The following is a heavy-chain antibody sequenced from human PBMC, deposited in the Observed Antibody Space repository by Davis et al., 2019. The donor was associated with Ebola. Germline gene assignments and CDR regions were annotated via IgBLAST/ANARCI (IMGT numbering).Heavy chain of an antibody. CDR2: ISAYNGNT. D-gene: IGHD3-10*01. Sequence: AASVKVSCKASGYTFTSYGISWVRQAPGQGLEWMGWISAYNGNTNYAQKLQGRVTMTSDTSTSTAYMELSSLRSEDTAVYYCARGASWGSGSYINYWGQGTLVTVSS. V-gene: IGHV1-18*01. J-gene: IGHJ4*02. CDR1: GYTFTSYG. CDR3: ARGASWGSGSYINY.